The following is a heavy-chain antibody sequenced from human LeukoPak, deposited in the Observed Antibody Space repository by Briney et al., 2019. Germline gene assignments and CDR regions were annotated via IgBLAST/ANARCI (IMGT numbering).Heavy chain of an antibody. V-gene: IGHV3-7*01. CDR2: IKQDGSEK. D-gene: IGHD6-13*01. Sequence: TGGSLRLSCAASGFTFSSYWMSWVRQAPGKGLEWVANIKQDGSEKYYVDSVKGRFTISRDNAKNSLYLQMNSLRAEDTAVYYCARDEDSSSPDFQHWGQGTLVTVSS. CDR1: GFTFSSYW. J-gene: IGHJ1*01. CDR3: ARDEDSSSPDFQH.